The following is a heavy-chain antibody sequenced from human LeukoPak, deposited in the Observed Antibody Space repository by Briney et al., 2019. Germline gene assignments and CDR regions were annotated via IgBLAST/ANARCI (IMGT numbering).Heavy chain of an antibody. J-gene: IGHJ4*02. CDR2: ISAYNGNT. CDR1: GYTFTSYG. CDR3: AREPDYGGYFDY. V-gene: IGHV1-18*01. D-gene: IGHD4-23*01. Sequence: ASVKVSCKASGYTFTSYGISWVRQAPGQGLEWIGWISAYNGNTNYAQKLQGRATMTTDTSTSTAYMELRSLRSDDTAVYYCAREPDYGGYFDYWGQGTLVTVSS.